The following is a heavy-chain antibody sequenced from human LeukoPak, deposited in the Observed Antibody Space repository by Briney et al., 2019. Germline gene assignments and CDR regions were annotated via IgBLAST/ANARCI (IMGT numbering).Heavy chain of an antibody. J-gene: IGHJ3*02. CDR3: AREATPRPPLLSAFDI. Sequence: SETLSLTCTVSGGSISSYYWSWIRQPPGKGLEWIGYIYYSGSTNYNPSLKSRVTISVDTSKNQFSLKLSSVTAADTAAYYCAREATPRPPLLSAFDIWGQGTMVTVSS. CDR2: IYYSGST. CDR1: GGSISSYY. V-gene: IGHV4-59*12. D-gene: IGHD3-10*01.